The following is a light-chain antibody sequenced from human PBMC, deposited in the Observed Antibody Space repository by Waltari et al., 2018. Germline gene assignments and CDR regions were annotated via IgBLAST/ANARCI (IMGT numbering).Light chain of an antibody. CDR2: EVT. Sequence: QSVLTQPPSATGSPGQSVTISCTGTNSDVGAYNSVSWSQQHPGKVPKLLIYEVTKRPSGVPDRFSGSKSGNTASLTVSGLQADDEADYYCSSYAHNNHFVFGTGTKVTVL. CDR1: NSDVGAYNS. J-gene: IGLJ1*01. CDR3: SSYAHNNHFV. V-gene: IGLV2-8*01.